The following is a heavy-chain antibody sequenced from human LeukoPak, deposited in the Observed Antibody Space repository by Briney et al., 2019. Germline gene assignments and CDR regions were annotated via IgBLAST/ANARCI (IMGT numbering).Heavy chain of an antibody. D-gene: IGHD6-13*01. J-gene: IGHJ4*02. CDR3: AREKSIAAGIYTLDY. CDR1: GGSISSHY. CDR2: IYYSGST. Sequence: SETLSLTCTVSGGSISSHYWSWIRQPPGKGLEWIGYIYYSGSTNYNPSLKSRVTISVDTSKNQFSLKLSSVTAADTAVYYCAREKSIAAGIYTLDYWGQGTLVTVSS. V-gene: IGHV4-59*11.